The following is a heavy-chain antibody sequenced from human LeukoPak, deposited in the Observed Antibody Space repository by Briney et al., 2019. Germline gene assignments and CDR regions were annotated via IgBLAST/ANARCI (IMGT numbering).Heavy chain of an antibody. CDR3: ARDLVVPAAMLGYYYYYGMDV. Sequence: RASETLSLTCTVSGGSISSYYWSWIRQPAGKGLEWIGRIYTSGSTNYNPSLKSRVTMSVDTSKNQFSLKLSSVTAADTAVYYCARDLVVPAAMLGYYYYYGMDVWGQGTTVTVSS. J-gene: IGHJ6*02. CDR2: IYTSGST. CDR1: GGSISSYY. D-gene: IGHD2-2*01. V-gene: IGHV4-4*07.